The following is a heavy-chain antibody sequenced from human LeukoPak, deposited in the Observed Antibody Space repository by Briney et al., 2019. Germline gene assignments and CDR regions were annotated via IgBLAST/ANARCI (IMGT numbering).Heavy chain of an antibody. CDR3: ARGRGYCSSTSCSYYFDY. Sequence: GGSLRLSCAASGFTFSSYAMHWVRQAPGKGLEGVAVISYDGSNKYYADSVKGRFTISRDNSKNTLYLQMNSLRAEDTAVYYCARGRGYCSSTSCSYYFDYWGQGTLVTVSS. CDR1: GFTFSSYA. J-gene: IGHJ4*02. D-gene: IGHD2-2*01. CDR2: ISYDGSNK. V-gene: IGHV3-30*04.